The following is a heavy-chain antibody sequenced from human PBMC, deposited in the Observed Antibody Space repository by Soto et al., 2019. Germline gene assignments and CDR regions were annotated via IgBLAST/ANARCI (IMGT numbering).Heavy chain of an antibody. CDR3: RAYYYGSLRDPDY. CDR2: ISNSGTMI. Sequence: PGGSLRLSCASSGFTFSDYYMIWTRQAPGKGLEWVSYISNSGTMIYYADSVKGRFTISRDNAKNSLFLQMNSLRAEDTALYYCRAYYYGSLRDPDYWGQGTLVTVSS. J-gene: IGHJ4*02. CDR1: GFTFSDYY. V-gene: IGHV3-11*01. D-gene: IGHD3-10*01.